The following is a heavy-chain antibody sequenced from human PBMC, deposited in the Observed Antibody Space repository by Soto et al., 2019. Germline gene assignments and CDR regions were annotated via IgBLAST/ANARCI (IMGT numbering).Heavy chain of an antibody. V-gene: IGHV3-23*01. CDR1: GFTFSTYA. CDR3: VKHSEYQLLSWFDP. CDR2: ISAGGGNT. D-gene: IGHD2-2*01. J-gene: IGHJ5*02. Sequence: LESGGGLAQPGGSLRLSCAASGFTFSTYAMSWVRQAPGKGLEWVSGISAGGGNTFYADSVRGRFTISRDNSKNTLDLQMSILRAEDAALYFCVKHSEYQLLSWFDPWGQGTLVTVSS.